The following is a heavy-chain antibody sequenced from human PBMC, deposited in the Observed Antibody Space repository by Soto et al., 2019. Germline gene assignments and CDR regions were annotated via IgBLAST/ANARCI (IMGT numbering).Heavy chain of an antibody. Sequence: PGVSLRLSCAASGFIFSNYGMSWVRQAPGKGLEWVSIMSGSGDNAYYADSVKGRFTISRDNSKNTLHLQMNSLRAEDTAIYYCAKKITVYAVDPADYWGQGTLVTVSS. CDR2: MSGSGDNA. V-gene: IGHV3-23*01. CDR1: GFIFSNYG. CDR3: AKKITVYAVDPADY. J-gene: IGHJ4*02. D-gene: IGHD3-3*01.